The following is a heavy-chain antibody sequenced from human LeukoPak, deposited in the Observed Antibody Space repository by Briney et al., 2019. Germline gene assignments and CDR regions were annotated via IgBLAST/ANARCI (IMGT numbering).Heavy chain of an antibody. Sequence: GGSLRLSCAASGFTVSSNYMSWVRQAPGKGLEWVSVIYSGGSTYYADSVKGRFTISRDNSKNTLYLQMNSLRAEDTAVYYCARSRRGSSWYFDCWGQGTLVTVSS. J-gene: IGHJ4*02. CDR2: IYSGGST. CDR1: GFTVSSNY. D-gene: IGHD6-13*01. V-gene: IGHV3-53*01. CDR3: ARSRRGSSWYFDC.